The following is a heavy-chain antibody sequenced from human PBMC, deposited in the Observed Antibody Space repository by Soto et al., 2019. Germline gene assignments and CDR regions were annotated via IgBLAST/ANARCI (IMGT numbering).Heavy chain of an antibody. CDR1: GLTFSSYW. J-gene: IGHJ4*02. CDR3: VRSLDGDN. Sequence: EVQLVESGGALVQPGGSLRLSCAVSGLTFSSYWMTWFRQAPGKVLEWVSRIDSDGSRTNYADSVKGRFTISRDNAKNTLYDQMNSLRADDTAVYYCVRSLDGDNWGQGTLVIV. V-gene: IGHV3-74*01. CDR2: IDSDGSRT.